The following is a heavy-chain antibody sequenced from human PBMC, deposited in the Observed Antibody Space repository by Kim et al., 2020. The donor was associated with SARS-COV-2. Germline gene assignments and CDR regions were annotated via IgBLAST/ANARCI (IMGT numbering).Heavy chain of an antibody. J-gene: IGHJ4*02. CDR3: ARVGPLTDFWSGYYTSWYFDY. V-gene: IGHV3-30*04. CDR2: ISYDGSNK. Sequence: GGSLRLSCAASGFTFSSYAMHWVRQAPGKGLEWVAVISYDGSNKYYVDSVKGRFTISRDNSKNTLYLQMNSLRAEDTAVYYCARVGPLTDFWSGYYTSWYFDYWGQGTLVTVSS. CDR1: GFTFSSYA. D-gene: IGHD3-3*01.